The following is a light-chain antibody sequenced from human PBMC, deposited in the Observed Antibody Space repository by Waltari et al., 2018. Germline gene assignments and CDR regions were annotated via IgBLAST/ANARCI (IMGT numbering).Light chain of an antibody. V-gene: IGKV3-20*01. CDR2: GAS. CDR1: QSVGRT. J-gene: IGKJ1*01. Sequence: EIVLTQSPGTLSSSPGERATLSCRASQSVGRTLTWYQPKPGQAPRLLIYGASSRATHIPDRFSGSGSGTDFSLTISRLEPEDFAVYYCQHYVRLPVTFGQGTKVEIK. CDR3: QHYVRLPVT.